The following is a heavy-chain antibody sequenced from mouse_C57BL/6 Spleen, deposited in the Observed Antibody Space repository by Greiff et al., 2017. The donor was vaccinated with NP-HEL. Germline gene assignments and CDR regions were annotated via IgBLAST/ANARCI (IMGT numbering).Heavy chain of an antibody. CDR3: ARERITTRYFDV. CDR1: GYTFTDYY. CDR2: INPNNGGT. V-gene: IGHV1-26*01. J-gene: IGHJ1*03. Sequence: VQLQQSGPELVKPGASVKISCKASGYTFTDYYMNWVKQSHGKSLEWIGDINPNNGGTSYNQKFKGKATLTVDKSSSTAYMELRSLTSEDSAVYYCARERITTRYFDVWGTGTTVTVSS. D-gene: IGHD1-1*01.